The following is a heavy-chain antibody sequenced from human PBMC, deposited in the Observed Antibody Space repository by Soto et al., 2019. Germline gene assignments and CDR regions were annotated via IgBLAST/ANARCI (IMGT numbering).Heavy chain of an antibody. V-gene: IGHV4-59*08. CDR2: VHHRWGS. CDR3: ARQGFGPLHGLVAV. J-gene: IGHJ6*02. Sequence: QVQLQESGPGLVKPSETLSLSCTVSGGSINSYYWSWIRQPPGKRMEWIGYVHHRWGSSYNPPPQSRVPISLDPSKRQFSLKVTSVTATDPAVYYCARQGFGPLHGLVAVWGQGTTVTVSS. CDR1: GGSINSYY. D-gene: IGHD3-10*01.